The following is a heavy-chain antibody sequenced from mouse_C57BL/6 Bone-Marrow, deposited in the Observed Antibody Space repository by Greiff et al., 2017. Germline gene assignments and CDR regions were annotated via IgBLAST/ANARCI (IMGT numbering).Heavy chain of an antibody. CDR1: GYTFTEYT. CDR3: ARHEDSLAY. D-gene: IGHD6-1*01. Sequence: QVQLKESGAELVKPGASVKLSCKASGYTFTEYTIHWVKQRSGQGLEWIGWFYPGSGSIKYNEKFKDKATLTADKYSRKVNMELRRWTCEDSAVYFCARHEDSLAYWGQGTLVTVSA. V-gene: IGHV1-62-2*01. CDR2: FYPGSGSI. J-gene: IGHJ3*01.